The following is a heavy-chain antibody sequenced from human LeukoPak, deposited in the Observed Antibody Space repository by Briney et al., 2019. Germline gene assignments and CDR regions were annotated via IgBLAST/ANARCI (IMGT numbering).Heavy chain of an antibody. D-gene: IGHD2-8*01. Sequence: GASVKVSCKASGYTFTSYDINWVRQATGQGLEWMGWMNPNSGNTGYAQKFQGRVTMTRNTSISTAYMELSRLRSDDTAVYYCARYPGPLYCTNGVCEKGAFDIWGQGTMVTVSS. CDR1: GYTFTSYD. CDR3: ARYPGPLYCTNGVCEKGAFDI. CDR2: MNPNSGNT. V-gene: IGHV1-8*01. J-gene: IGHJ3*02.